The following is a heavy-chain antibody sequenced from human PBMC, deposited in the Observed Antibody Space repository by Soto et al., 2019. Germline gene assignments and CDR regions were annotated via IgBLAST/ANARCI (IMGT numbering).Heavy chain of an antibody. Sequence: ASVKVSCKVSGYTLTELSIHWVRQAPGKGLEWMGGFDPEDGETIYAQKFQGRVTMTEDTSTDTAYMELSSLRSEDTAVYYCATGIAVAGTVVTAMFDYWGQGTLVTVSS. CDR2: FDPEDGET. D-gene: IGHD6-19*01. J-gene: IGHJ4*02. CDR3: ATGIAVAGTVVTAMFDY. V-gene: IGHV1-24*01. CDR1: GYTLTELS.